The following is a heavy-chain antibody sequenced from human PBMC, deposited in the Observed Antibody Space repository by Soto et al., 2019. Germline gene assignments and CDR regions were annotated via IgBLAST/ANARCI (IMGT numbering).Heavy chain of an antibody. V-gene: IGHV1-69*08. Sequence: QVQLVQSGAEVKKPGSSVKVSCKASGGTFSSYTISWVRQAPGQGLEWMGRIIPILGIANYAQKFQGRVTITADKSTSTAYMELSSLGSEDTAVYYCAREGYCGGDCYSGSRDGVGGYYYYYYGMDVWGQGTTVTVSS. J-gene: IGHJ6*02. CDR3: AREGYCGGDCYSGSRDGVGGYYYYYYGMDV. CDR2: IIPILGIA. CDR1: GGTFSSYT. D-gene: IGHD2-21*02.